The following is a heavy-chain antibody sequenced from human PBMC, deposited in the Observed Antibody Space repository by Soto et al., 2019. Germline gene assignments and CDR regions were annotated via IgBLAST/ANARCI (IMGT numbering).Heavy chain of an antibody. Sequence: EVQLLESGGGLVQPGGSLRLSCAASGFTFSTYAMSWFRQAPGKGLEWVSTITTSGGNTYYADSLQGRFTISRDNSKNTLYLQMNSLRAEDTAVYYCAGRYCTNGVCNTNYYYSIDVWGKGTTVTVSS. J-gene: IGHJ6*03. CDR2: ITTSGGNT. V-gene: IGHV3-23*01. CDR3: AGRYCTNGVCNTNYYYSIDV. CDR1: GFTFSTYA. D-gene: IGHD2-8*01.